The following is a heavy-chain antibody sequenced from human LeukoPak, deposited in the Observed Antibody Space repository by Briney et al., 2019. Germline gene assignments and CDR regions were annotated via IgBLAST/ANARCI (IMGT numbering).Heavy chain of an antibody. CDR3: AREGRYYYGSGSYYYGMDV. CDR2: ISAYNGNT. CDR1: GYTFTGYY. D-gene: IGHD3-10*01. V-gene: IGHV1-18*04. J-gene: IGHJ6*02. Sequence: ASVKVSCKASGYTFTGYYMHWVRQAPGQGLEWMGWISAYNGNTNYAQKLQGRVIMTTDTSTSTAYMELRSLRSDDTAVYYCAREGRYYYGSGSYYYGMDVWGQGTTVTVSS.